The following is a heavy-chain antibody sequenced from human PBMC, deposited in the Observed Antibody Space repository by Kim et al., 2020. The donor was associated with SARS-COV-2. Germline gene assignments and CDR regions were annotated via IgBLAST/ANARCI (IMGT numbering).Heavy chain of an antibody. CDR3: AKEVFVGLGAFDV. V-gene: IGHV4-34*01. D-gene: IGHD3-10*02. J-gene: IGHJ3*01. Sequence: SYSPSLKGRVTISGDTSRKQVTLNLRSVTAADTAVYFCAKEVFVGLGAFDVWGQGTMVAVSS.